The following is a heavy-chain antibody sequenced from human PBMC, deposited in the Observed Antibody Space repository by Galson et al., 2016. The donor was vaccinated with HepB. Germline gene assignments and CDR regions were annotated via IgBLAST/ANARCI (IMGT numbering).Heavy chain of an antibody. D-gene: IGHD3-10*01. J-gene: IGHJ4*02. CDR3: AKDHGYFGSGSHHY. V-gene: IGHV3-30*18. Sequence: SLRLSCAASGFSFNSYGMHWVRQAPGKGLEWVAVTSYDATNKYYADSVKGRFTISRDNSKNTLYLQMNSLRAEDTALYYCAKDHGYFGSGSHHYWGQGTLVTVSS. CDR1: GFSFNSYG. CDR2: TSYDATNK.